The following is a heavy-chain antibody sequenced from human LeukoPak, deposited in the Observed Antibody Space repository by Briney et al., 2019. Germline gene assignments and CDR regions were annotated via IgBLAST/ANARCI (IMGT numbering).Heavy chain of an antibody. J-gene: IGHJ4*02. CDR1: GFTFSSYA. Sequence: GGSLRLSCAASGFTFSSYAMSWVRQAPGKGLEWVANMKQDGSEKYYVDSVKGRFTISRDNAKNSLYLEMNSLRVGDTAVYYCARDLGHTGYDLYDYWGQGTLVTVSS. V-gene: IGHV3-7*01. CDR3: ARDLGHTGYDLYDY. CDR2: MKQDGSEK. D-gene: IGHD5-12*01.